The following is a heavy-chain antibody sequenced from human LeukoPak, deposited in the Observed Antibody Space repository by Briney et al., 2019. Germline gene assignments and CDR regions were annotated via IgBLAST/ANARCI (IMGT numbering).Heavy chain of an antibody. Sequence: ASVKVSCKASGYTFTSYDINWVRQATGQGLEWMGWMNPNSGNTGYAQKFQGRVTMTRNTSISTAYMELSSLRSEDTAVYYCARTYYYDSGSDNWFDPWGQGTPVTVSS. J-gene: IGHJ5*02. CDR3: ARTYYYDSGSDNWFDP. V-gene: IGHV1-8*01. D-gene: IGHD3-10*01. CDR1: GYTFTSYD. CDR2: MNPNSGNT.